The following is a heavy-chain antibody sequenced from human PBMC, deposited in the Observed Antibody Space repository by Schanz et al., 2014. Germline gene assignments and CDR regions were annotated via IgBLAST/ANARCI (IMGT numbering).Heavy chain of an antibody. CDR3: ARDKRYYLFDY. CDR2: ISSKGDMT. D-gene: IGHD3-22*01. J-gene: IGHJ4*02. Sequence: EVQLVESGGGLVQPGGSLRLSCAASGFTFSTSTMHWVRQAPGKGLEYVSSISSKGDMTFYGNSVKGRFTISRDNSKNTLYLQLGNLSGEDTAVYFCARDKRYYLFDYWGQGALVTVSS. V-gene: IGHV3-64*01. CDR1: GFTFSTST.